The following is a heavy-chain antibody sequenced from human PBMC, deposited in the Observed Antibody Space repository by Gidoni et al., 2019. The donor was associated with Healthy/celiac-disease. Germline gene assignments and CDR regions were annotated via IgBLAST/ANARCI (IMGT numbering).Heavy chain of an antibody. V-gene: IGHV3-23*01. Sequence: EVQLLESGGGLVQPGGSRRLSCAASGFNFSSYAMSWGRQAPGKGLGWVSAISGSGGSPYYADSLKGRFTISRDNSNNTLYLQLTRLRAEDTAVYYCAKKSSGPEPYFDYWGQGTLVTVSS. CDR3: AKKSSGPEPYFDY. J-gene: IGHJ4*02. CDR1: GFNFSSYA. D-gene: IGHD6-19*01. CDR2: ISGSGGSP.